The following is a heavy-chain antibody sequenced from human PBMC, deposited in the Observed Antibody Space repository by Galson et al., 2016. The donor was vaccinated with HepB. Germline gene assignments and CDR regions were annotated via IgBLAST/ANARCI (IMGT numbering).Heavy chain of an antibody. CDR2: ISGSGDST. Sequence: SLRLSCAASGFTFSSSAMSWVRQAPGKGLEWVSAISGSGDSTYYGDSVKGRFAISRDNSKNTVYLQMSGLRAEDTAVYYCAKEMKVVATVGFDPWGQGTLVTVPS. J-gene: IGHJ5*02. V-gene: IGHV3-23*01. CDR1: GFTFSSSA. D-gene: IGHD3-22*01. CDR3: AKEMKVVATVGFDP.